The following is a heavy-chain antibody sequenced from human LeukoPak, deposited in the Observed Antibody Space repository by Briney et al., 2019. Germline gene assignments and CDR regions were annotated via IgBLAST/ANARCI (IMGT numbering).Heavy chain of an antibody. J-gene: IGHJ5*02. CDR3: ARDMYYDFWSGYYTGIRWFDP. CDR1: GDSVSSNSAA. Sequence: SQTLSLTCAISGDSVSSNSAAWNWIRQSPSRGLEWLGRTYYRSKWYNDYAVSVKSRITINPDTSKNQFSLQLNSVTPEDTAVYYCARDMYYDFWSGYYTGIRWFDPWGQGTLVTVSS. D-gene: IGHD3-3*01. V-gene: IGHV6-1*01. CDR2: TYYRSKWYN.